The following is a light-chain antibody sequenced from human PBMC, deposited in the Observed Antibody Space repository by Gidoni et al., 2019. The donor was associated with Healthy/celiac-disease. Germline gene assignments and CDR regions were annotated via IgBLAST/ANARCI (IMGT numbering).Light chain of an antibody. V-gene: IGKV4-1*01. Sequence: IVMTQSPDSLAVSLGERATINCKSSQSVLYSSNNKNYLAWYQQKPGQPPKLLIYWASTRESGVPDRFSGSGSGTDFTLTINSLQAEDVAVYYCQQYYSAPWTFXQXTRVXIK. J-gene: IGKJ1*01. CDR1: QSVLYSSNNKNY. CDR3: QQYYSAPWT. CDR2: WAS.